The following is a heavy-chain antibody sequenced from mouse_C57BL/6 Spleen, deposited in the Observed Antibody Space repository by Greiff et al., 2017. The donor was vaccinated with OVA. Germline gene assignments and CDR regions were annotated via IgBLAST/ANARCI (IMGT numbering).Heavy chain of an antibody. V-gene: IGHV1-72*01. CDR3: AREGLTTVVAREFDY. CDR1: GYTFTSYW. Sequence: VQLQQSGAELVKPGASVKLSCKASGYTFTSYWMHWVKQRPGRGLEWIGRIDPNSGGTKYNEKFKSKATLTVDKPSSTAYMQLSSLTSEDSAVYYCAREGLTTVVAREFDYWGQGTTLTVSS. J-gene: IGHJ2*01. D-gene: IGHD1-1*01. CDR2: IDPNSGGT.